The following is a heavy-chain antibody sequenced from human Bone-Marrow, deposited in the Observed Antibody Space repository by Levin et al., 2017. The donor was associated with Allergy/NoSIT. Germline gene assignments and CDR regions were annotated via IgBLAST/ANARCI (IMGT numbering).Heavy chain of an antibody. D-gene: IGHD5-12*01. Sequence: GGSLRLSCAASGFTFSSYSMNWVRQAPGKGLEWVSSISSSSSYIYYADSVKGRFTISRDNAKNSLYLQMNSLRAEDTAVYYCAREDLSGSAPGIKYYFDYWGQGTLVTVSS. CDR1: GFTFSSYS. CDR2: ISSSSSYI. CDR3: AREDLSGSAPGIKYYFDY. J-gene: IGHJ4*02. V-gene: IGHV3-21*01.